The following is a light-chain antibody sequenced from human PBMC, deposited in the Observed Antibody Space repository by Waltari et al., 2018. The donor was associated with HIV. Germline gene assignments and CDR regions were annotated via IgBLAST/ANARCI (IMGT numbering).Light chain of an antibody. CDR2: EVT. V-gene: IGLV2-14*03. CDR3: TSHTLTRVLV. J-gene: IGLJ3*02. Sequence: QSALTQPASVSGSPGQSVTISCTGTDRDVGAYDFVSWYQQYPGRAPKLIIFEVTNRPSGISNRFSASKSGNTASLTISGLQADDEADYYCTSHTLTRVLVFGGGTRLTVL. CDR1: DRDVGAYDF.